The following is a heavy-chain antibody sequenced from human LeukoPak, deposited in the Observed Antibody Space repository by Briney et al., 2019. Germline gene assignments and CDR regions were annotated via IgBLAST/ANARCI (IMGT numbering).Heavy chain of an antibody. J-gene: IGHJ4*02. CDR2: TNPNSGNS. Sequence: ASVKVSCKASGYTFATYDINWVQQATGQGLEWMGWTNPNSGNSGYAQMFQGRVTMTRNTSISTAYMELSSLRSEDTAVYYCARGSRWLRSDPFDYWGQGTLVTVSS. CDR3: ARGSRWLRSDPFDY. V-gene: IGHV1-8*01. D-gene: IGHD5-12*01. CDR1: GYTFATYD.